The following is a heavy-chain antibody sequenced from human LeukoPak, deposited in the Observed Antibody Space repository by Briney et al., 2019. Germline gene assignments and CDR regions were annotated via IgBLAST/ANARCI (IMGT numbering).Heavy chain of an antibody. Sequence: PSETLSLTCTVSGGSIRRSSYYWGWIRQPPGKGLEGIGSIYYSGSTYYNPSLKSRVTISVDTSKNQFSLKLSSVTAADTAVYYCARVKPMSIFGVETNSGGWFDPWGQGTLVTVSS. V-gene: IGHV4-39*01. CDR2: IYYSGST. D-gene: IGHD3-3*02. CDR3: ARVKPMSIFGVETNSGGWFDP. CDR1: GGSIRRSSYY. J-gene: IGHJ5*02.